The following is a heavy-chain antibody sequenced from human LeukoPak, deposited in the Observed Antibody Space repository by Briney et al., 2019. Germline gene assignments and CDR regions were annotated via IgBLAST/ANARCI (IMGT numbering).Heavy chain of an antibody. J-gene: IGHJ3*02. CDR2: ISSSSSYI. D-gene: IGHD3-9*01. Sequence: GGSLRLSCAASGFTLSSYAMSWVRQAPGKGLEWVSSISSSSSYIYYADSVKGRFTISRDNAKNSLYLQMNSLRAEDTAVYYCAREVRYFDWFGAFDIWGQGTMVTVSS. CDR3: AREVRYFDWFGAFDI. CDR1: GFTLSSYA. V-gene: IGHV3-21*01.